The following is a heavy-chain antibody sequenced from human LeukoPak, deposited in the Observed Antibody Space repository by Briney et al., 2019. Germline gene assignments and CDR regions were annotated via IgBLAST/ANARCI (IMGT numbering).Heavy chain of an antibody. CDR2: IYTSGST. Sequence: SQTLSLTCTVSGGSISSGSYYWSWIRQPAGKGLKWIGRIYTSGSTNYNPSLKSRVTISVDTSKNQFSLKLSSVTAADTAVYYCARERGYSGYDYQDFDYWGQGTLVTVSS. CDR1: GGSISSGSYY. V-gene: IGHV4-61*02. CDR3: ARERGYSGYDYQDFDY. D-gene: IGHD5-12*01. J-gene: IGHJ4*02.